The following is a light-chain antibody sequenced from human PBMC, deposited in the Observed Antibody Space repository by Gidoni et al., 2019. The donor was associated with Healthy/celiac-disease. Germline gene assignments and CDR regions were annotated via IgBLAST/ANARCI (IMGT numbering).Light chain of an antibody. CDR3: GTWDSSLSAGWV. V-gene: IGLV1-51*01. CDR2: DNN. CDR1: SSNIRNNY. Sequence: QSVLTQPPSVSAAPGQKVTIPCPGSSSNIRNNYVSWYQQLPGTAPKLLIYDNNKRPSGIPDRFSGSKSGTSATLGITGLQTGDEADYYCGTWDSSLSAGWVFGGGTKLTVL. J-gene: IGLJ3*02.